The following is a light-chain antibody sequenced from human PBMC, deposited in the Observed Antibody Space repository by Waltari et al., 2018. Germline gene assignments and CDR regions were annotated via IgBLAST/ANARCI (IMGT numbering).Light chain of an antibody. Sequence: VLLPQSPASLSVSPGDTVILPCRASQSVRTNLVWYQQKAGQAPRPLIYGASTRASGVPSRFSGSGSETDFTLIISSLQSEDAAVYFCQQYYVWPPITFGGGTKLEI. J-gene: IGKJ4*01. V-gene: IGKV3-15*01. CDR1: QSVRTN. CDR3: QQYYVWPPIT. CDR2: GAS.